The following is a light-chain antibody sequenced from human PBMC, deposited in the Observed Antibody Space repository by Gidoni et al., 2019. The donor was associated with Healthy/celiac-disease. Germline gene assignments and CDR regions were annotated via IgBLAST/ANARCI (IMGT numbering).Light chain of an antibody. CDR1: QSLSSY. CDR3: QQSYSSRWT. V-gene: IGKV1-39*01. J-gene: IGKJ1*01. CDR2: AAS. Sequence: IRMTQSPSSLSASVGDRVTITGRASQSLSSYLNWYQQKPGKAPKLLIYAASNLQTGVPSRFSGSGSGTDFTLTISSLQSEDFATYYCQQSYSSRWTFXXXTKVEIK.